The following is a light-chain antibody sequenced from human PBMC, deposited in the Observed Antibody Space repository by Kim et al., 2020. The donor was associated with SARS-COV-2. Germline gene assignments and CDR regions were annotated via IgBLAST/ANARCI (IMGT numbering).Light chain of an antibody. CDR3: QAWDSSTAV. CDR1: KLGDKY. J-gene: IGLJ3*02. V-gene: IGLV3-1*01. CDR2: QDS. Sequence: GSPGQTASITCAGDKLGDKYACWYQQKPGQSPVLGIYQDSKRPSGIPERFSGSNSGNTATLTISGTQAMDEADYYCQAWDSSTAVFGGGTQLTVL.